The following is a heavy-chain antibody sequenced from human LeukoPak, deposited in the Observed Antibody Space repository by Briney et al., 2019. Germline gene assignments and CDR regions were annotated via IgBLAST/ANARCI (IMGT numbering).Heavy chain of an antibody. CDR1: GFTFSSYS. J-gene: IGHJ4*02. CDR3: ARGGSSWYYFDY. D-gene: IGHD6-13*01. V-gene: IGHV3-21*01. CDR2: ISTSSSYI. Sequence: TSGGSLRLSCAASGFTFSSYSMNWVRQAPGKGLEWVSFISTSSSYIYYADSVKGRFTISRDNAKNSLYLQVNSLRAEDTAVYYCARGGSSWYYFDYWGQGTLVTVSS.